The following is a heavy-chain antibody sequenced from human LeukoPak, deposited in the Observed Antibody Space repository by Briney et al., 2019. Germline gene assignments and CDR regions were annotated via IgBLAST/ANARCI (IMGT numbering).Heavy chain of an antibody. Sequence: SETLSLTCTASGGSISSYYWSWIRQPPGKGLEWIGYIYYSGSTSYNPSLKSRLTISIDTSKTQFYLKLSSVTAADTAVYYCARVVYSGSWGYFDYWGQGILVTVSS. V-gene: IGHV4-59*01. CDR2: IYYSGST. J-gene: IGHJ4*02. CDR3: ARVVYSGSWGYFDY. D-gene: IGHD3-10*01. CDR1: GGSISSYY.